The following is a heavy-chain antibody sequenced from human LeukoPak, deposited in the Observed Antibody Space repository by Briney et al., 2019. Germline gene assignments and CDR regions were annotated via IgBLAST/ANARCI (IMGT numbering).Heavy chain of an antibody. D-gene: IGHD3-22*01. V-gene: IGHV4-34*01. CDR3: ARTHYYDSSGYYYGLVY. Sequence: SRVTISVDTSKNQFSLKLSSVTAADTAVYYCARTHYYDSSGYYYGLVYWGQGTLVTVSS. J-gene: IGHJ4*02.